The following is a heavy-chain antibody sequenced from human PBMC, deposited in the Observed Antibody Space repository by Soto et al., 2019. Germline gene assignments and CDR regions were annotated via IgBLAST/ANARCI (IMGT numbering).Heavy chain of an antibody. CDR2: IIPIFGTA. J-gene: IGHJ4*02. CDR3: ALEDGDYVWGSYRYCDY. Sequence: QVQLVQSGAEVMKPGSSVKVSCKASGGTFSSYAISWVRQAPGQGLEWMGGIIPIFGTANYAQKFQGRVTITADESTSTAYMELSSMRSEDTAVYYCALEDGDYVWGSYRYCDYWGQGTLVTVSS. D-gene: IGHD3-16*02. V-gene: IGHV1-69*01. CDR1: GGTFSSYA.